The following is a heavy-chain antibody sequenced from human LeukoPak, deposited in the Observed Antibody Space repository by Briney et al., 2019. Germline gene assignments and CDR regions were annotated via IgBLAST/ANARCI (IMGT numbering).Heavy chain of an antibody. Sequence: GGSLRLSCAASGFTFSSYAMTWVRQAPGKGLEWVSAMSGSGGRTYYADSVEGRFTISRDNSKNTLYLQMNSLRAEDTAVYYCARYSSSSPYFDYWGQGTLVTVSS. V-gene: IGHV3-23*01. CDR1: GFTFSSYA. D-gene: IGHD6-6*01. CDR2: MSGSGGRT. J-gene: IGHJ4*02. CDR3: ARYSSSSPYFDY.